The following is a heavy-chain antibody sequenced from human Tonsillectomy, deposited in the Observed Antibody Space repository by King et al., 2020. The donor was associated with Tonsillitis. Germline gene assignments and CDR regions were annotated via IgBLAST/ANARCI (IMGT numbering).Heavy chain of an antibody. CDR3: ANHPDVGGVGFDP. CDR2: ISYDGSNK. D-gene: IGHD3-16*01. Sequence: QVQLVESGGGVVQPGRSLRLSCAASGFTFSNFGMHWVRQAPGKGLEGVAVISYDGSNKYYADSVKGRFTISRDNSKNTLYLQMNSLRAEDTAVYYCANHPDVGGVGFDPWGQGTLVTVSS. J-gene: IGHJ5*02. V-gene: IGHV3-30*18. CDR1: GFTFSNFG.